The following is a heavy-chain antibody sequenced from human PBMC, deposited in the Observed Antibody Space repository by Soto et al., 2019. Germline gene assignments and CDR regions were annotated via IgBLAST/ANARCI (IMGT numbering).Heavy chain of an antibody. D-gene: IGHD3-10*01. Sequence: QVQLQESGPGLVKPSQTLSLTCTVSGGSISSGGYYWSWIRQHPGKGLEWIGYIYYSGSTYYNPSLKSRVTISVDTSKNQFSLKLSSVTAADTAVYYCATNLWFGEFEHYYGMDVWGQGTTVTVSS. CDR2: IYYSGST. V-gene: IGHV4-31*03. J-gene: IGHJ6*02. CDR1: GGSISSGGYY. CDR3: ATNLWFGEFEHYYGMDV.